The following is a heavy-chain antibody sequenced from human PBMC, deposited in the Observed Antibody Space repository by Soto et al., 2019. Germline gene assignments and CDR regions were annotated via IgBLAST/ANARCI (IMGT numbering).Heavy chain of an antibody. D-gene: IGHD3-22*01. V-gene: IGHV3-23*01. J-gene: IGHJ4*02. CDR1: GFTFSSYA. CDR3: AKFYDSSGYYYIDYFDY. CDR2: ISGSGGTT. Sequence: EVQLLESGGGLVQPGGSLRLSCVASGFTFSSYAMSWVRQAPGKGMEWVSTISGSGGTTYYADSVKGRFTVSRDNSKNTLYLQMNSLKAEDTAVDYCAKFYDSSGYYYIDYFDYWGQGTLVTVSS.